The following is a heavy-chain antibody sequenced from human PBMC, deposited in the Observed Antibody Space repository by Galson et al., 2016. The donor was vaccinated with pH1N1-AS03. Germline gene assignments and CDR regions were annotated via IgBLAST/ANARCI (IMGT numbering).Heavy chain of an antibody. D-gene: IGHD3-3*01. CDR3: VKGGGYSHGFLEYYFDS. V-gene: IGHV3-30*02. CDR2: IRYDESIK. CDR1: GFVFSTSA. J-gene: IGHJ4*02. Sequence: SLRLSCAASGFVFSTSAIHWVRQSPGKGLEWVAFIRYDESIKNYGDSVEGRFSISRDNPTNTVYLEMNTLRPEDTAVYYCVKGGGYSHGFLEYYFDSWGQGTLVTVSS.